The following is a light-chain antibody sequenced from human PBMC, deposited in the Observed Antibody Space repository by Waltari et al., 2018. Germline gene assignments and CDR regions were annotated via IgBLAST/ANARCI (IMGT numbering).Light chain of an antibody. V-gene: IGLV1-36*01. CDR2: YTN. CDR1: RSNIGVNV. Sequence: QSVLPQPPSVSALPGQRVTISCSGSRSNIGVNVVQWYQQFSGEAPKLLIYYTNLLSSGISDRFSASKSGTSASLVITGVQSGDEAQYFCAAWDDNLSTWVFGGGTKLAVL. J-gene: IGLJ3*02. CDR3: AAWDDNLSTWV.